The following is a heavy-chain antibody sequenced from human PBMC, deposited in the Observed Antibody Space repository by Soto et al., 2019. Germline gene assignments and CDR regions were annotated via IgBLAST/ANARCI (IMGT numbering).Heavy chain of an antibody. CDR3: ARDWGTGFYPLDS. Sequence: PSETLSLTCAVSGYSISTGFNWAWIRQPPGKGLEWIGSIYHSGSTYYNLSLKSRVTISSDASKNQLSLKLSSVTAADTALYYCARDWGTGFYPLDSWGQGTLVTVSS. J-gene: IGHJ4*02. V-gene: IGHV4-38-2*02. CDR2: IYHSGST. D-gene: IGHD6-19*01. CDR1: GYSISTGFN.